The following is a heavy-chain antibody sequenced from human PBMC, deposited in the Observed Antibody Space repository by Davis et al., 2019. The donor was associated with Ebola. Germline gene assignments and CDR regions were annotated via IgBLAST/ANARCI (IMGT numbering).Heavy chain of an antibody. Sequence: HTSETLSLTCATSGFTFISYWMHWVRQVPGKGLVWVSRINIDGSSTIYADSVEGRFTISRDNAKNTLYLEMNSLRAEDTAIYYCGRGALFGIPAGTIDSWGQGTLVTVSS. V-gene: IGHV3-74*01. CDR2: INIDGSST. D-gene: IGHD3-16*01. J-gene: IGHJ4*02. CDR3: GRGALFGIPAGTIDS. CDR1: GFTFISYW.